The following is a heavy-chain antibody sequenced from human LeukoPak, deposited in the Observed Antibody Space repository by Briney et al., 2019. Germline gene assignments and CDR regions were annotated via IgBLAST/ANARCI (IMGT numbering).Heavy chain of an antibody. V-gene: IGHV4-38-2*02. D-gene: IGHD3-10*01. CDR3: ARETVRGDPIDY. Sequence: SSETLSLTCTVSGYSISSGYYWGWIRQPPGKGLEWIGSIYHSGSTYYNPSLKSRVTISVDTSENQFSLKLSSVTAADTAVYYCARETVRGDPIDYWGQGTLVTVSS. CDR1: GYSISSGYY. J-gene: IGHJ4*02. CDR2: IYHSGST.